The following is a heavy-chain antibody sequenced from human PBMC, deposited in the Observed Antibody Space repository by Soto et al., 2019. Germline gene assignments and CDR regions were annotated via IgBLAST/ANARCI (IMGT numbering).Heavy chain of an antibody. J-gene: IGHJ4*02. CDR3: ATNYGSGSTHFDY. CDR1: GDTFNFYT. Sequence: QVQLVQSGAEVKKPGSPVRVSCTASGDTFNFYTISWVRQVPGQGPEWMGRIIPMLGMSNYAQKFQGRVTIMADKSTSTVYMNLSVLTSEDTAVYYCATNYGSGSTHFDYWGQVTLVTVS. CDR2: IIPMLGMS. V-gene: IGHV1-69*02. D-gene: IGHD3-10*01.